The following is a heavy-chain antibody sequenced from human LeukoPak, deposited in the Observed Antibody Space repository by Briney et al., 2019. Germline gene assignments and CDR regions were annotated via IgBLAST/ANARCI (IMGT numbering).Heavy chain of an antibody. CDR2: IKSKTDGGTT. J-gene: IGHJ4*02. CDR3: TTSAYSSGWYRGGKFDY. V-gene: IGHV3-15*01. D-gene: IGHD6-13*01. Sequence: GGSLGLSCAASGFTFSNAWMSWVRQAPGKGLEWVGRIKSKTDGGTTDYAAPVKGRFTISRDDSKNTLYLQMNSLKTEDTAVYYCTTSAYSSGWYRGGKFDYWGQGTLVTVSS. CDR1: GFTFSNAW.